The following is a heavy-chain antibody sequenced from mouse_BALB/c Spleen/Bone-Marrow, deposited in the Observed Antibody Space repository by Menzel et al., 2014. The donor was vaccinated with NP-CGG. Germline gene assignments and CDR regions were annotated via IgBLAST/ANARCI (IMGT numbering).Heavy chain of an antibody. CDR2: IRNKANGYTT. CDR3: ARFPMDY. V-gene: IGHV7-3*02. J-gene: IGHJ4*01. Sequence: DVKLVESGGGLVQPGGSLRLSCTTSGFTFADYYMSWVRQPPGKALEWLAFIRNKANGYTTEYSASVKGRFTISRDNSQSILYLQMNTLRAEDSATYYCARFPMDYWGQGTSVTVSS. CDR1: GFTFADYY.